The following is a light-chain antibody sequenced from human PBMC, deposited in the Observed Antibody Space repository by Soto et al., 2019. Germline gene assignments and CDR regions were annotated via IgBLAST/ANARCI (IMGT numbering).Light chain of an antibody. CDR2: DAS. J-gene: IGKJ2*01. CDR3: QQRSNWPPMYT. Sequence: EIVLTQSPATLSLSPGERATLSCRASQSVSSYLAWYQQKPGQAPRLLIYDASNMATGIPARFSGRGSGTDFTLTISSLEPEDFAVYYCQQRSNWPPMYTFGQGTKLEIK. CDR1: QSVSSY. V-gene: IGKV3-11*01.